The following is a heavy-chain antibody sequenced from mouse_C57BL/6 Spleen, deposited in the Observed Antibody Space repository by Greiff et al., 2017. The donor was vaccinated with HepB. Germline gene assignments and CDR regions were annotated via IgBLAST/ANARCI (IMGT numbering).Heavy chain of an antibody. CDR3: ARKPSIYYYGSSFFDY. J-gene: IGHJ2*01. D-gene: IGHD1-1*01. Sequence: VQLQQSGAELVKPGASVKISCKASGYAFSSYWMNWVKQRPGKGLEWIGQIYPGDGDTNYNGKFKGKATLTADKSSSTAYMQLSSLTYEDSAVYFCARKPSIYYYGSSFFDYWGQGTTLTVSS. CDR2: IYPGDGDT. CDR1: GYAFSSYW. V-gene: IGHV1-80*01.